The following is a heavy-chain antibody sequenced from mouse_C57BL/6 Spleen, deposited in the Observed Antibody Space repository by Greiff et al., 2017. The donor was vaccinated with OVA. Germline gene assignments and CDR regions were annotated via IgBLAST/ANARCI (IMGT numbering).Heavy chain of an antibody. CDR3: ARAGGYYGSSFDY. V-gene: IGHV5-4*03. D-gene: IGHD1-1*01. CDR1: GFTFSSYA. CDR2: ISDGGSYT. J-gene: IGHJ2*01. Sequence: EVKLVESGGGLVKPGGSLKLSCAASGFTFSSYAMSWVRQTPEKRLEWVATISDGGSYTYYPDNVKGRFTISRDNAKNNLYLQMSHLKSEDTAMYYCARAGGYYGSSFDYWGQGTTLTVSS.